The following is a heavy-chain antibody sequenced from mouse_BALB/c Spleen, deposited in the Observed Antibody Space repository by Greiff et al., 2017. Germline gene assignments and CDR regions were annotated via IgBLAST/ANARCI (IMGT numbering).Heavy chain of an antibody. CDR1: GFTFSSYA. CDR3: ARLRRGGYYYAMDY. V-gene: IGHV5-9-3*01. J-gene: IGHJ4*01. CDR2: ISSGGSYT. Sequence: DVKLVESGGGLVKPGGSLKLSCAASGFTFSSYAMSWVRQTPEKRLEWVATISSGGSYTYYPDSVKGRFTISRDNAKNTLYLQMSSLRSEDTAMYYCARLRRGGYYYAMDYWGQGTSVTVSS. D-gene: IGHD2-12*01.